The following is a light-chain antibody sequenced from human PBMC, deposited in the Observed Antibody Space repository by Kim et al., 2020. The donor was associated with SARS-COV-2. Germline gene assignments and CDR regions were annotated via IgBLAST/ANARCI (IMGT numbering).Light chain of an antibody. CDR1: NIGSKS. Sequence: SYELTQPPSVSVAPGKTARITCGGNNIGSKSVHWYQQKPGQAPVLVIYYDSDRPSGIPERFSGSNSGNTATLTISRVEAGDAADYYCQVWDRSSDHRVFG. CDR3: QVWDRSSDHRV. CDR2: YDS. V-gene: IGLV3-21*04. J-gene: IGLJ3*02.